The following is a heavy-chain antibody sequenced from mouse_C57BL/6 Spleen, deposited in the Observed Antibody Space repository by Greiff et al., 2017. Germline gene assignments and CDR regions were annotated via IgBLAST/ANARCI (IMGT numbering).Heavy chain of an antibody. CDR1: GFTFSSYG. CDR2: ISSGGSYT. CDR3: ARLGTTVVGSSWYFDV. V-gene: IGHV5-6*01. Sequence: EVKLMESGGDLVKPGGSLKLSCAASGFTFSSYGMSWVRQTPDKRLEWVATISSGGSYTYYPDSVKGRFTISRDNAKNTLYLQMSSLNSEDTAMYYCARLGTTVVGSSWYFDVWGTGTTVTVSS. J-gene: IGHJ1*03. D-gene: IGHD1-1*01.